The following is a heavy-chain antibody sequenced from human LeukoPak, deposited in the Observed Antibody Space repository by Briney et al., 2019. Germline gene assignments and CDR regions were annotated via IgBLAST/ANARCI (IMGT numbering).Heavy chain of an antibody. CDR1: GGSISSSSYY. CDR2: IYYSGST. V-gene: IGHV4-39*01. J-gene: IGHJ3*02. D-gene: IGHD6-19*01. CDR3: ARGFQQWLGSGAFDI. Sequence: PSETLSLTCTVSGGSISSSSYYWGWIRQPPGKGLEWIGSIYYSGSTYYNPSLKSRVTISVDTSKNQFSLKLSSVTAADTAVYYCARGFQQWLGSGAFDIWAKGQWSPSLQ.